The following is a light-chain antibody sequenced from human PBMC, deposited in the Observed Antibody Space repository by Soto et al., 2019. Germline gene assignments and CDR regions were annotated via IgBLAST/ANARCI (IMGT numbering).Light chain of an antibody. CDR1: QSISSW. V-gene: IGKV1-5*03. J-gene: IGKJ1*01. CDR3: QQYDLYPWT. CDR2: TAS. Sequence: DIPMTQSPSTLSASVGDRVTITCRASQSISSWLAWYQQRPGKAPKLLIYTASSLESGVPSRFSGSGSGTEFTLTISSLQPADFATYYCQQYDLYPWTFGQGTKVEI.